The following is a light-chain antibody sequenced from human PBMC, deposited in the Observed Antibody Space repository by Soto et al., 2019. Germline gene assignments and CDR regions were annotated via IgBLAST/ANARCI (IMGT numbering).Light chain of an antibody. Sequence: EIVMTQSPATLSVSPGETASLSCRASQSAGNFLAWYQQKPGQAPRLLIYYISTRATGIPARFSGHGSGAKVTLTINHLQVGKSSGLYCQQHNQWPITFGQGTRLE. CDR2: YIS. V-gene: IGKV3D-15*01. CDR3: QQHNQWPIT. J-gene: IGKJ5*01. CDR1: QSAGNF.